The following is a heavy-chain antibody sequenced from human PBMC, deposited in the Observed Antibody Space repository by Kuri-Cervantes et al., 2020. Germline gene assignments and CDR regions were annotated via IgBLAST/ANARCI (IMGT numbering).Heavy chain of an antibody. D-gene: IGHD6-19*01. V-gene: IGHV1-18*01. CDR3: ATSVAGTVGH. CDR2: ISAYNGNT. CDR1: GYTFTSYA. J-gene: IGHJ5*02. Sequence: ASVKVSCKASGYTFTSYAMHWVRQAPGQGLEWMGWISAYNGNTNYAQKLQGRVTMTTDTSTSTAYMELRSLRSDDTAVYYCATSVAGTVGHWGQGTLVTVSS.